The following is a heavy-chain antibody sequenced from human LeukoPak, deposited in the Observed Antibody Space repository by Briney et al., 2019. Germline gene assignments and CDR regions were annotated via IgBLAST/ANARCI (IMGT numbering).Heavy chain of an antibody. CDR3: AKDRSCGGDCYYNWFDP. CDR2: IIPIFGTA. Sequence: SVKVSCKASGGTFSSYAISWVRQAPGQGLEWMGGIIPIFGTANYAQKFQGRVRITTDESTGTAYMELRRLRSEDTAVYYSAKDRSCGGDCYYNWFDPCGQGTLVTVSS. J-gene: IGHJ5*02. V-gene: IGHV1-69*05. D-gene: IGHD2-21*02. CDR1: GGTFSSYA.